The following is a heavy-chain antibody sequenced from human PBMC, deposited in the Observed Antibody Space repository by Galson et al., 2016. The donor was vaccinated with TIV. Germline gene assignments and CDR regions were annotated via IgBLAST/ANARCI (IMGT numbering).Heavy chain of an antibody. V-gene: IGHV3-49*03. CDR1: GFTFGRYA. Sequence: LRLSCAASGFTFGRYAVNWFRQAPGKGLEWVGFITSKTYGATTEYAASVKGRFTISRDDSRNIAYLQMNSLKTEDTAVYYCTRTAMGSTRNAFDIWGQGTVVTVSS. CDR3: TRTAMGSTRNAFDI. D-gene: IGHD1-1*01. CDR2: ITSKTYGATT. J-gene: IGHJ3*02.